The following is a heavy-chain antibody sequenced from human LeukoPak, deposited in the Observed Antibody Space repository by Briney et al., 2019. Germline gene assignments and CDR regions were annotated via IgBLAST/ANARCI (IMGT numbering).Heavy chain of an antibody. V-gene: IGHV4-59*01. Sequence: PSETLALTCTVSGGYISNYYWSWIRQPPGKGLEWIGYIYYSGSTNYNPSLKSRVTISVDTSKNQFSLKLSSVTAADTTVHYCARGGGFASGYLLWGQGTLVTVSS. D-gene: IGHD3-22*01. CDR3: ARGGGFASGYLL. CDR2: IYYSGST. J-gene: IGHJ4*02. CDR1: GGYISNYY.